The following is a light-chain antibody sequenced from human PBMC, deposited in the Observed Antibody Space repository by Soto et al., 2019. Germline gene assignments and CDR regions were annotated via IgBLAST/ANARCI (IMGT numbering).Light chain of an antibody. CDR3: QQYNKWPRT. J-gene: IGKJ1*01. Sequence: EIVMRQSPASVSVSPGERATLSCRASQSVSTNLAWYQQKPGQAPKLLIYGASTRATGVPDRFSGSGSGTEFTLTISSLQSEDLTVYYCQQYNKWPRTFGQGTKVEV. CDR1: QSVSTN. V-gene: IGKV3-15*01. CDR2: GAS.